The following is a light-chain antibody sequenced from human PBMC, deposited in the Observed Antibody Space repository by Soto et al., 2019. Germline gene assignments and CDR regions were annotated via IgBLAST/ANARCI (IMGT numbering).Light chain of an antibody. CDR2: DAS. J-gene: IGKJ1*01. CDR1: QSVTSN. V-gene: IGKV3-11*01. CDR3: QQRSNWPWT. Sequence: EIVLTQSPDTLAVSPGEVATLSCWASQSVTSNLAWYQQKPGQAPRLLIYDASNRATGIPVRFSGSGSGTDYTLTITNLEPEDFAIYYCQQRSNWPWTFGQGTKVDIK.